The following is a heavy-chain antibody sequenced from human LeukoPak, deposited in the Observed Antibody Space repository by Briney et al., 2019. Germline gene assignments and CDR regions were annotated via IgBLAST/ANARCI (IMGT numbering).Heavy chain of an antibody. D-gene: IGHD3-16*01. V-gene: IGHV4-59*01. CDR3: ARVLDLSKRGLDAFDI. CDR2: VYYSGST. CDR1: GGSTSSYF. Sequence: SETLSLTCTVSGGSTSSYFWSWIRQPPGKGLEWIGYVYYSGSTNYNPSLKSRVTISVDTSKKQFSLKLSSATAADTAVYYCARVLDLSKRGLDAFDIWGQGTMVTVSS. J-gene: IGHJ3*02.